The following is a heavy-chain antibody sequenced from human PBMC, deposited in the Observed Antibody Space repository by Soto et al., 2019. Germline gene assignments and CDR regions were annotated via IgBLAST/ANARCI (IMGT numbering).Heavy chain of an antibody. V-gene: IGHV1-69*13. Sequence: SVEVSCKASGGTFSSYAISWVRQAPGQGLEWMGGIIPIFGTANYAQKFQGRVTITADESTSTAYMELSSLRSEDTAVYYCATSGLDWNEVLFAFDIWGQGTMVTVSS. CDR2: IIPIFGTA. CDR3: ATSGLDWNEVLFAFDI. J-gene: IGHJ3*02. D-gene: IGHD1-1*01. CDR1: GGTFSSYA.